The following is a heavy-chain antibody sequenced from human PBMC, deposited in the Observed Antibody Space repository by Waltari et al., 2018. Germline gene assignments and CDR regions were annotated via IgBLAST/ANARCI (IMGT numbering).Heavy chain of an antibody. CDR2: INHSGST. CDR1: GGSFSGYY. Sequence: QVQLQQWGAGLLKPSETLSLTCAVYGGSFSGYYWSWIRQPPGKGLEWIGEINHSGSTNYNPSLKSRVTISVDTSKNQFSLKLSSVTAADTAVYYCARGALPLTGEVDYWGQGTLVTVSS. D-gene: IGHD7-27*01. J-gene: IGHJ4*02. V-gene: IGHV4-34*01. CDR3: ARGALPLTGEVDY.